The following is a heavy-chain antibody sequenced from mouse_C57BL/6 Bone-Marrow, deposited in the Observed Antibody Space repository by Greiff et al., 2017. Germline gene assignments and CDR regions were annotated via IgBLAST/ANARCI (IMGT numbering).Heavy chain of an antibody. J-gene: IGHJ4*01. CDR3: ARHDGYAMDY. Sequence: EVKLVESGGGLVQSGRSLRLSCATSGFTFSDFYMEWVRQAPGKGLEWIAASRNKANDYTTEYSASVKGRFIVSRDTSQSILYLQMNALRAEDTAIYYCARHDGYAMDYWGQGTSVTVSS. CDR1: GFTFSDFY. CDR2: SRNKANDYTT. V-gene: IGHV7-1*01.